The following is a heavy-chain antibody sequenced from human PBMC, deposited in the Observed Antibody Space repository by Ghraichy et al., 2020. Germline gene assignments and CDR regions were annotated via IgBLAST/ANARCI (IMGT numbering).Heavy chain of an antibody. V-gene: IGHV3-21*01. CDR2: ISSSRSYI. D-gene: IGHD3-10*01. Sequence: GGSLRLSCAASGFTFSSYSMNWVRQALGKGLEWVSSISSSRSYIYYADSVKGRFTISRDKAKNSLYLQMNSLRAEDTAVYYGARDLNYYGSEIGAFDIWGQGIMVTVSA. J-gene: IGHJ3*02. CDR1: GFTFSSYS. CDR3: ARDLNYYGSEIGAFDI.